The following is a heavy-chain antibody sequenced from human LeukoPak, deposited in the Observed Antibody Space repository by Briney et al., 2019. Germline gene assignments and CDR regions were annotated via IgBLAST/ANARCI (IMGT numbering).Heavy chain of an antibody. D-gene: IGHD5-24*01. CDR1: GGSISSYY. CDR3: ARQNNTYHHYNLGWFDP. V-gene: IGHV4-59*01. J-gene: IGHJ5*02. Sequence: SETLSLTCTVSGGSISSYYWSWIRQPPGKGLEWIGYIYYSGSTNYNPSLKSRVTISVDTSKNQFSLKLNSVSAADTAVYYCARQNNTYHHYNLGWFDPWGQGTLVTVSS. CDR2: IYYSGST.